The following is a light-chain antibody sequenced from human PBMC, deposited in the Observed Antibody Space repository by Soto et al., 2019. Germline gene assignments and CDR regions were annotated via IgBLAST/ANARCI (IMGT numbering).Light chain of an antibody. Sequence: DIQMTQSPSSLSASVGDRVTITCRASQGISNFLAWYQQKPGKVPKLLIFAASTLQSGVPSRFSGSGSGTDFTLTISSLQPEDVATYYCQKYNSAPTFGGGTKVEIK. CDR1: QGISNF. CDR3: QKYNSAPT. V-gene: IGKV1-27*01. J-gene: IGKJ4*01. CDR2: AAS.